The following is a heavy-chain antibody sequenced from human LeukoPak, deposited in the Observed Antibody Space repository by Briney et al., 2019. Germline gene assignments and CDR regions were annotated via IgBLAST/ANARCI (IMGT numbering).Heavy chain of an antibody. D-gene: IGHD3-3*01. CDR1: GFSFSDYY. V-gene: IGHV3-11*01. CDR2: ISSSGSTI. Sequence: GGSLRLSCAASGFSFSDYYMSWIRQAPGKGLEWVSYISSSGSTIYYADSVKGRFTISRDNAKNSLYLRMNSLRAEDTAVYYCASTLRFHGMDVWGQGTTVTVSS. J-gene: IGHJ6*02. CDR3: ASTLRFHGMDV.